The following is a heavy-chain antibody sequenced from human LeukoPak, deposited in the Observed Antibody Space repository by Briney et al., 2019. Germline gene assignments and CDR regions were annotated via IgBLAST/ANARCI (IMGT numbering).Heavy chain of an antibody. V-gene: IGHV1-18*01. D-gene: IGHD3-3*01. Sequence: ASVKVSCTASGYTFTSYSITWVRQAPGQGLEWMGWISAYDGNTNYAQKLQDRVTMTTDTSTSTAYMEMRSLRSDDTAVYYCARAQIDFWSGYYSIWGQGTLVTVSS. J-gene: IGHJ4*02. CDR3: ARAQIDFWSGYYSI. CDR1: GYTFTSYS. CDR2: ISAYDGNT.